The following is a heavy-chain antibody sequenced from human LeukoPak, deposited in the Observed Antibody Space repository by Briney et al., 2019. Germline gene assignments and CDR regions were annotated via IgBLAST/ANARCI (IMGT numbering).Heavy chain of an antibody. CDR3: ARGSGGDAFDI. CDR1: GGSISSYY. J-gene: IGHJ3*02. CDR2: IYYSGST. Sequence: SGTLSLTCTVSGGSISSYYWGWIRQPPGKGREWMEYIYYSGSTNYNPSLKSRVTISVDTSKNQCSLKLSSVTPADTAVYYCARGSGGDAFDIWGQGTMVTVSS. V-gene: IGHV4-59*01. D-gene: IGHD3-10*01.